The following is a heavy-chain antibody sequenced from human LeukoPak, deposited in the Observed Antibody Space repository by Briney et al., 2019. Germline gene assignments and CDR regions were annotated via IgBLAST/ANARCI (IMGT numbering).Heavy chain of an antibody. Sequence: SETLSLTCAVYGGSFSSYYWSWIRQPAGKGLEWIGRIYTSGSTNYNPSLKSRVTMSVDTSKNQFSLKLSSVTAADTAVYYCARVSSSWYWFDPWGQGTLVTVSS. J-gene: IGHJ5*02. V-gene: IGHV4-59*10. CDR1: GGSFSSYY. CDR2: IYTSGST. CDR3: ARVSSSWYWFDP. D-gene: IGHD6-13*01.